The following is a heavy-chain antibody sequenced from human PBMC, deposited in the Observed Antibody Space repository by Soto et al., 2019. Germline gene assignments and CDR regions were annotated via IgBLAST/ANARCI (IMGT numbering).Heavy chain of an antibody. CDR3: ARDRGSSGSSPADAFDI. CDR1: GFTFSSYA. CDR2: ISGSSSYI. Sequence: GGSLRLSCAASGFTFSSYAMSWVRQAPGKGLEWVSAISGSSSYIYYADSVKGRFTISRDNAKNSLYLQMNSLRAEDTAVYYCARDRGSSGSSPADAFDIWGQGTMVTVSS. D-gene: IGHD1-26*01. J-gene: IGHJ3*02. V-gene: IGHV3-21*01.